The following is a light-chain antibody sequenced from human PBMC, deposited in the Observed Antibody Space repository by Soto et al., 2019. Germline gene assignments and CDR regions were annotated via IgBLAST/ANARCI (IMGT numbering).Light chain of an antibody. V-gene: IGKV1-39*01. CDR1: QSISSY. CDR2: AAS. Sequence: DIQMTQSPSSLSASVGDRVTITCRASQSISSYLNWYQQKPGKAPKLLIYAASNLQSGVPSRFGGSGSGTDFTFTITSLQPEDFATYYCQQSYRTPTFGGGTKVDI. J-gene: IGKJ4*01. CDR3: QQSYRTPT.